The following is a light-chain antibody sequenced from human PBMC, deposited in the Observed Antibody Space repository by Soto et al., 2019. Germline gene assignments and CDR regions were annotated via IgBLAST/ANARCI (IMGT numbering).Light chain of an antibody. CDR3: QQYSSLPHT. CDR2: GVS. Sequence: ENVLTQSPGTLSLSPGERATLSCRASQSVTNSFFAWYQQKPGQGPRLLIYGVSSRATGIPDRFSGSGSGTDFTLTISRLEPEDFVVYYCQQYSSLPHTFGQETKLEVK. V-gene: IGKV3-20*01. CDR1: QSVTNSF. J-gene: IGKJ2*01.